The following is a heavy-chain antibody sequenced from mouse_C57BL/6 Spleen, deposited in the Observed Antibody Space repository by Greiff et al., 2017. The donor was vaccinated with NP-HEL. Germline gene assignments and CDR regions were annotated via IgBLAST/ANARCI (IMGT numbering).Heavy chain of an antibody. D-gene: IGHD1-1*01. V-gene: IGHV1-82*01. CDR3: ARRIYYYGSSYPFDY. CDR2: IYPGDGDT. Sequence: VQLQQSGPELVKPGASVKISCKASGYAFSSSWMNWVKQRPGKGLEWIGRIYPGDGDTNYNGKFKGKATLTADKSSSTAYMQLSSLTSEDSAVYFCARRIYYYGSSYPFDYWGQGTTLTVSS. J-gene: IGHJ2*01. CDR1: GYAFSSSW.